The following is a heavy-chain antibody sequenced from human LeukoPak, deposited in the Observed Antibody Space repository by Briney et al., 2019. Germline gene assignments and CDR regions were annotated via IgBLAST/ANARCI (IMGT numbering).Heavy chain of an antibody. D-gene: IGHD1-26*01. J-gene: IGHJ3*02. Sequence: GGSVKVSCKASGYTFTSYGISWVRQAPGQGLEWMGWISAYNGNTNYAQKLQGRVTMTTDTSTSTAYMELRSLRSDDTAVYHCARGGWSDYKESDPFDIWGQGTMVTVSS. V-gene: IGHV1-18*01. CDR1: GYTFTSYG. CDR3: ARGGWSDYKESDPFDI. CDR2: ISAYNGNT.